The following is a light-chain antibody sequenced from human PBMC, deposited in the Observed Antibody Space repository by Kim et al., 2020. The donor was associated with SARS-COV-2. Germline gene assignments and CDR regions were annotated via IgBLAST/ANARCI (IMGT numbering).Light chain of an antibody. J-gene: IGLJ2*01. V-gene: IGLV7-43*01. CDR2: STS. Sequence: PAGTVTLTCPSSTGPGTYGDYPSWFQQKPGQAPTTLIYSTSNKHSWTPARFSASLLGGRAALTLSDVHPEDEADYYCLLYYGGSQVFGGGTQLTVL. CDR1: TGPGTYGDY. CDR3: LLYYGGSQV.